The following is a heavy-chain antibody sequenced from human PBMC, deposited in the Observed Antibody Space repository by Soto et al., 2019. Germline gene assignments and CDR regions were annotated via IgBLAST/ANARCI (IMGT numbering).Heavy chain of an antibody. V-gene: IGHV4-31*03. J-gene: IGHJ6*03. CDR1: GGSISSGGYY. D-gene: IGHD2-2*01. CDR2: IYYSGST. CDR3: ARGIVVVPAAPGGYYYMDV. Sequence: SETLSLTCTVSGGSISSGGYYWSWIRQHPGKGLEWIGYIYYSGSTYYNPSLKSRVTISVDTSKNQFSLKLSSVTAADTAVYYCARGIVVVPAAPGGYYYMDVWGKGTTVTVSS.